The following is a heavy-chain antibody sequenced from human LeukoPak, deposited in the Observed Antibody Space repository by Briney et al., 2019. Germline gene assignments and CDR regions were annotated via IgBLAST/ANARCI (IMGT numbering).Heavy chain of an antibody. CDR1: GFTFSTYW. Sequence: GGSLRLSCAASGFTFSTYWMSWVRQAPGKGLEWVANIKHDGSEKYYVDSVKGRFTISRDNAKNSLYLQMNSLRAEDTAVYYCARLSRRYFDTSVSEDYWGQGTLVTVSS. CDR2: IKHDGSEK. D-gene: IGHD3-22*01. V-gene: IGHV3-7*01. J-gene: IGHJ4*02. CDR3: ARLSRRYFDTSVSEDY.